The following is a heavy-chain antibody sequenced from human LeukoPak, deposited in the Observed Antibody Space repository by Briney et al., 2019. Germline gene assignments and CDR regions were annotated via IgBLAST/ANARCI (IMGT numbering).Heavy chain of an antibody. V-gene: IGHV3-30*18. D-gene: IGHD1-1*01. CDR1: GFNFSSYG. CDR2: ISSDGTKK. Sequence: PGRSLRLSCAASGFNFSSYGMHWVRQAPGKGLEWVAFISSDGTKKDYADSVKGRFTISRDNSKNTLFLQMNRLSAEDAAVYYCAKTIPSDDGVIDYWGQGTLVTVSS. CDR3: AKTIPSDDGVIDY. J-gene: IGHJ4*02.